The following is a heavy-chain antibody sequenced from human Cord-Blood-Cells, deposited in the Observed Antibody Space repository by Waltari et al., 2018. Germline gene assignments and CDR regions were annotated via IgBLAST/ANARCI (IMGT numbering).Heavy chain of an antibody. CDR3: ARRGGGSYLDY. CDR2: IYYSGRT. Sequence: QLQLQESGPGRVKPSETLSLTCTVSGGSISSSSYYWGWIRQPPGKGLEWIGSIYYSGRTYSNPSLKSRVTISVDTSKNQFSLKLSSVTAADTAVYYCARRGGGSYLDYWGQGTLVTVSS. J-gene: IGHJ4*02. CDR1: GGSISSSSYY. V-gene: IGHV4-39*01. D-gene: IGHD1-26*01.